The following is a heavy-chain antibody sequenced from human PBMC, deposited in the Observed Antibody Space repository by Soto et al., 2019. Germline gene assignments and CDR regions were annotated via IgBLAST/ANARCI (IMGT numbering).Heavy chain of an antibody. D-gene: IGHD6-13*01. V-gene: IGHV4-30-4*01. CDR1: GGSISSGDYY. CDR2: IYHSGST. Sequence: QVQLQESGPGLVKPSQTLSLTCTVSGGSISSGDYYWSWIRQPPGKGLEWIGYIYHSGSTYYNPSLKSRVTISVDRSKNQFSLKLSSVTAADTAVYYCARVAAAHYGMDVWGQGTTVTVSS. CDR3: ARVAAAHYGMDV. J-gene: IGHJ6*02.